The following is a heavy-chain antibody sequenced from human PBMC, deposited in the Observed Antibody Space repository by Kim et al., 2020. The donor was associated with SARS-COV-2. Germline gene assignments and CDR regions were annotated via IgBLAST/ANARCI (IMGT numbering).Heavy chain of an antibody. D-gene: IGHD3-10*01. CDR1: GLRFSSYN. V-gene: IGHV3-21*01. J-gene: IGHJ5*02. CDR3: STSLGYTVRGVA. CDR2: MSISTDYI. Sequence: GGSLRLSCAASGLRFSSYNLNWFRQASGMAFEWVAYMSISTDYIHYADSVKGRFTISRDNAKNTLYLQMNSLRDEDTGVYFCSTSLGYTVRGVAWGQGTRVTVSS.